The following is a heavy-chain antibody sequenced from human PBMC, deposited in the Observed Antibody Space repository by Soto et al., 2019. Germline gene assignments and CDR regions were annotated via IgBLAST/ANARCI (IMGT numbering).Heavy chain of an antibody. CDR1: GFKFSTYW. V-gene: IGHV5-51*01. CDR2: VYPITSRT. Sequence: GESLKISCKASGFKFSTYWIAWVRQMPGKGLEFMGVVYPITSRTTYSPSFQGQVTISADKSINTAYLEWGGLKASDTAMYYCARLLTVLTVTTPSDLWGQGTLLTVSS. J-gene: IGHJ4*01. CDR3: ARLLTVLTVTTPSDL. D-gene: IGHD2-21*02.